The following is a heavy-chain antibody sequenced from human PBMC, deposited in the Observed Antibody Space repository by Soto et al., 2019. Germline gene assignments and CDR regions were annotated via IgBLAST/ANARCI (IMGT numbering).Heavy chain of an antibody. CDR2: INHSGST. D-gene: IGHD4-17*01. J-gene: IGHJ4*02. Sequence: ETLSLTCAVYGGSFSGYYWTWIRQPPGKGLEWIGEINHSGSTNYNPSLKSRVTISVDTSKNQFSLKLNSVTAADTAVYYCARDRYGDLDYWGQGTLVTVSS. CDR3: ARDRYGDLDY. V-gene: IGHV4-34*01. CDR1: GGSFSGYY.